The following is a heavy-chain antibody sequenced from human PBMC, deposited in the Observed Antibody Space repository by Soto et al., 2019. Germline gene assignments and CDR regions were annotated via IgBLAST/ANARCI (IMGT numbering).Heavy chain of an antibody. J-gene: IGHJ4*02. CDR1: GFTFSNYA. V-gene: IGHV3-23*01. D-gene: IGHD3-3*01. CDR3: AKAERFWSTYYGYYFDY. Sequence: GGSLRLSCAASGFTFSNYAMSWVRQAPGKGLEWVSAISGSGGTTYYADSVKGRFTISRDNSKDTLYLQMNSLRAEDTAVYYCAKAERFWSTYYGYYFDYWGQGTLVTVSS. CDR2: ISGSGGTT.